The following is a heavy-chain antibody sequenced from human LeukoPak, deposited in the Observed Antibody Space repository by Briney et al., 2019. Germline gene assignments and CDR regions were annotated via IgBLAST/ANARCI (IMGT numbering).Heavy chain of an antibody. J-gene: IGHJ4*02. CDR3: VRDRPSGIFEY. D-gene: IGHD1-1*01. CDR1: GYSISSGYF. CDR2: INHSGNT. Sequence: PSETLSLTCTVSGYSISSGYFWGWIRQAPGKGLEWIGSINHSGNTYYIPSLKSRVTISVDTSKNQFSLKLSSVTAADTAVYYCVRDRPSGIFEYWGQGILVTVSS. V-gene: IGHV4-38-2*02.